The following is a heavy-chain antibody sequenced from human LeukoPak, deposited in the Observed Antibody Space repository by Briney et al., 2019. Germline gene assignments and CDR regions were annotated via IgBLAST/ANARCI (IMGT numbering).Heavy chain of an antibody. J-gene: IGHJ4*02. Sequence: SETLSLTCTVSGGSISSHYWSRIRQPPGKGLEWIGYIYNSGSTNYNPSLKSRVTISVDTSKNQFSLKLSSVTAADTAVYYCARGGYYQAFDYWGQGTLVTVSS. CDR2: IYNSGST. CDR1: GGSISSHY. D-gene: IGHD3-10*01. V-gene: IGHV4-59*11. CDR3: ARGGYYQAFDY.